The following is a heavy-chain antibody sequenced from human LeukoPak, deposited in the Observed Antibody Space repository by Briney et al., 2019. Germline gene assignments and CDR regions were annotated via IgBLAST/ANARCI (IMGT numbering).Heavy chain of an antibody. CDR2: ISSSSSYI. CDR3: ARGAKGGAYAFDI. D-gene: IGHD3-16*01. J-gene: IGHJ3*02. Sequence: GGSLRLSCAASGFTFSSYSMNWVRQAPGKGLEWVSSISSSSSYIYYADPVKGRFTISRDNAKNSLYLQMNSLRAEDTAVYYCARGAKGGAYAFDIWGQGTMVTVSS. CDR1: GFTFSSYS. V-gene: IGHV3-21*01.